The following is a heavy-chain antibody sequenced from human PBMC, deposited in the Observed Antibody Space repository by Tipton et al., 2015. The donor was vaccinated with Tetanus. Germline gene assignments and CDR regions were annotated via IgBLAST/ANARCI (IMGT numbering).Heavy chain of an antibody. V-gene: IGHV3-23*01. CDR1: GLTFSNHA. J-gene: IGHJ4*02. D-gene: IGHD3-10*01. CDR3: AKYGRVRYGSGAFPDF. Sequence: SLRLSCGASGLTFSNHAVSWVRQAPGKGLEWVSSISGSGDSTYYADYVKGRFTVSRDNSRNTVYLQMNSLRAEDTARYYCAKYGRVRYGSGAFPDFWGQGSLVTVSS. CDR2: ISGSGDST.